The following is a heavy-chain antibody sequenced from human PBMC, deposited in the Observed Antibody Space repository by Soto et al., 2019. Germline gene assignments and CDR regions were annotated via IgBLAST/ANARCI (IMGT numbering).Heavy chain of an antibody. V-gene: IGHV4-34*01. CDR3: ARGLEYSGSFYSFDY. D-gene: IGHD6-6*01. J-gene: IGHJ4*02. CDR1: GGSFSGYY. Sequence: PSETLSLTCAVYGGSFSGYYWSWIRQPPGKGLEWIGEINHSGSTNYNPSLKSRVTISVDTSKNQFSLKLSSVTAADTDVYYCARGLEYSGSFYSFDYWGQGTLVTVYS. CDR2: INHSGST.